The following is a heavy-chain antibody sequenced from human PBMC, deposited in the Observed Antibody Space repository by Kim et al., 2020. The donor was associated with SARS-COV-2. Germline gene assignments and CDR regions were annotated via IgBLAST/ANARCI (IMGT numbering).Heavy chain of an antibody. CDR2: LNGNGDDT. V-gene: IGHV3-23*01. Sequence: GGSLRLSCAASGFTFDRYAMNWVRQAPGKGLEWVSSLNGNGDDTYYADSVKGRFTISRDNSKETAYLHMNSLRAEDTAVYYCATDPWGFRYFDFWGQGTLVTVSS. D-gene: IGHD3-16*01. CDR1: GFTFDRYA. J-gene: IGHJ4*02. CDR3: ATDPWGFRYFDF.